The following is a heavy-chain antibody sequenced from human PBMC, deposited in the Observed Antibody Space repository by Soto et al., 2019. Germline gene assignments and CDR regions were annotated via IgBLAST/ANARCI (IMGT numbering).Heavy chain of an antibody. CDR3: ARQNLYWFDP. Sequence: KSSETLSLTCTVSGGSISSSSYYWGWIRQPPGKGLEWIGSIYYSGSTYYNPSLKSRVTISVDTSKNQFSLKLSSVTATDTAVYYCARQNLYWFDPWGQGTLVTVSS. V-gene: IGHV4-39*01. J-gene: IGHJ5*02. CDR1: GGSISSSSYY. CDR2: IYYSGST.